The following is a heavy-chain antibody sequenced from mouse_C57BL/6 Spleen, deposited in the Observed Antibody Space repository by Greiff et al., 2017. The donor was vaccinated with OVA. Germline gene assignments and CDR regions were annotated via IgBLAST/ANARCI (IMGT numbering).Heavy chain of an antibody. V-gene: IGHV14-4*01. CDR2: IDPENGDT. J-gene: IGHJ4*01. D-gene: IGHD6-1*01. CDR3: TRLWKYYAMDD. Sequence: VQLKQSGAELVRPGASVKLSCTASGFNIKDDYMHWVKQRPEQGLEWIGWIDPENGDTEYASKFQGKATITADTSSNTAYLQLSSLTSEDTAVYYCTRLWKYYAMDDWGQGTSVTVSS. CDR1: GFNIKDDY.